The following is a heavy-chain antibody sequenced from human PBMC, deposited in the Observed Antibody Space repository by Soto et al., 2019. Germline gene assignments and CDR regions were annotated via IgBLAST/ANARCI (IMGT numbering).Heavy chain of an antibody. CDR3: AKDYCSSTSCPGDY. CDR2: ISYDGSSY. J-gene: IGHJ4*02. V-gene: IGHV3-30*18. D-gene: IGHD2-2*01. CDR1: GFTFSSYG. Sequence: GGSLRLSCAASGFTFSSYGMHWVRQAPGKGLEWVAVISYDGSSYYYADSVKGRFTISRDNSKNTLYLQMNSLRAEDTAVYYCAKDYCSSTSCPGDYWGQGTLVTVSS.